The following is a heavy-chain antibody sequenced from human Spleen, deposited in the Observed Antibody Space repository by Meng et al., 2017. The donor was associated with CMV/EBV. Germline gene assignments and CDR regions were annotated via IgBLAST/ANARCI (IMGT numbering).Heavy chain of an antibody. V-gene: IGHV3-53*01. Sequence: GESLKISCAASGFTVSNTYMIWVRQAPGKGLEWVSVIYAGGTDLYADSVKGRFTISRDNSKNTLYLQMNSLRAEDTAVYYCAKDWSGYYENHYYFDYWGQGTLVTVSS. D-gene: IGHD3-3*01. CDR1: GFTVSNTY. CDR2: IYAGGTD. CDR3: AKDWSGYYENHYYFDY. J-gene: IGHJ4*02.